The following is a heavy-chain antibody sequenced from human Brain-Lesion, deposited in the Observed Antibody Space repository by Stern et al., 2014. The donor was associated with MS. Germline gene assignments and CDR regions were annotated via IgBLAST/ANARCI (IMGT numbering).Heavy chain of an antibody. D-gene: IGHD3-3*01. J-gene: IGHJ6*02. CDR1: GYIFTGYY. CDR2: INPNTGGT. V-gene: IGHV1-2*02. CDR3: ARDQRGITIFGVVTDYYYLGMDV. Sequence: VQLEESGAEVKKPGASVKVSCKTSGYIFTGYYIHWVRQAPGQGLEWMAWINPNTGGTKYAQKFQGRVTMSRDTSISTAYVELSSLTSDDTAVYYCARDQRGITIFGVVTDYYYLGMDVWGQVTTVTVSS.